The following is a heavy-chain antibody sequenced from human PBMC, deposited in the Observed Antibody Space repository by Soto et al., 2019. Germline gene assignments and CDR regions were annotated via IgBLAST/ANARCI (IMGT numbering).Heavy chain of an antibody. V-gene: IGHV4-4*07. CDR2: IHYTGST. Sequence: SETLSLTCTVSGGPISPYYWSWIRQPAGKGLEWIGRIHYTGSTNYNPPLKSRVSMSLDTARNQISLKVKSVTAADTAVYYCAREGGYFDSSGSGVYHYYGVDVWGRGTTVTVSS. D-gene: IGHD3-22*01. CDR3: AREGGYFDSSGSGVYHYYGVDV. CDR1: GGPISPYY. J-gene: IGHJ6*02.